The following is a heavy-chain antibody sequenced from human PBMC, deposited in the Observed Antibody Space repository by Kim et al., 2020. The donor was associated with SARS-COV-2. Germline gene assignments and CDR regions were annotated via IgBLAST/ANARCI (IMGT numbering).Heavy chain of an antibody. J-gene: IGHJ6*02. CDR1: GGSISSYY. Sequence: SETLSLTCTVSGGSISSYYWSWIRQPAGKGLEWIGRIYTSGSTNYNPSLKSRVTMSVDTSKNQFSLKLSSVTAADTAVYYCARSLEWLSYYYGMDVWGQGTTVTVSS. V-gene: IGHV4-4*07. CDR2: IYTSGST. D-gene: IGHD3-3*01. CDR3: ARSLEWLSYYYGMDV.